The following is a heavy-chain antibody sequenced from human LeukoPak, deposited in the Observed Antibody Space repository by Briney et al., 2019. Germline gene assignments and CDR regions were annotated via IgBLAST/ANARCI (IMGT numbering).Heavy chain of an antibody. CDR1: GFTFSSYA. V-gene: IGHV3-15*01. Sequence: GGSLRLSCAASGFTFSSYAMNWVRQAPGKGLEWIGRIKSKTGGGTTDYAAPVRGRFTISRDDSKNTLYLQMNGLKTEDTAVYYCTTDLGIVGATSYFDYWGQGTLVTVSS. D-gene: IGHD1-26*01. CDR3: TTDLGIVGATSYFDY. CDR2: IKSKTGGGTT. J-gene: IGHJ4*02.